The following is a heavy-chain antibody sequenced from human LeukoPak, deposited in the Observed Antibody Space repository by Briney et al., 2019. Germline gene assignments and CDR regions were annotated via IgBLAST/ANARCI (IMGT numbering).Heavy chain of an antibody. CDR1: GYTFTGYD. CDR3: ARGLDYYGSGSYYTWFDP. CDR2: MNPNSGNT. V-gene: IGHV1-8*01. D-gene: IGHD3-10*01. J-gene: IGHJ5*02. Sequence: ASVEVSCKASGYTFTGYDINWVRQATGQGLEWMGWMNPNSGNTGYAQKFQGRVTMTRNTSISTAYMELSSLRSEDTAVYYCARGLDYYGSGSYYTWFDPWGQGTLVTVSS.